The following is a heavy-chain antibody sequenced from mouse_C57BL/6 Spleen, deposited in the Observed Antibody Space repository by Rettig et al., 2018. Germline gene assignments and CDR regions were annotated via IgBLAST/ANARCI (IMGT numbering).Heavy chain of an antibody. D-gene: IGHD2-5*01. V-gene: IGHV2-6*03. CDR1: GFSLTSYG. Sequence: LSITCTVSGFSLTSYGVHWVRQPPGKGLEWLVVIWSDGSTTYNSALKSRLSISKDNSKSQVFLKMNSLQTDDTAMYYCARESNWNYAMDYWGRGTSVTVSS. CDR2: IWSDGST. J-gene: IGHJ4*01. CDR3: ARESNWNYAMDY.